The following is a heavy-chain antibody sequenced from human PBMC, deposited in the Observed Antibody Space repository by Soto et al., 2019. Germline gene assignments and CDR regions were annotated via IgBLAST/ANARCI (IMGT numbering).Heavy chain of an antibody. V-gene: IGHV3-21*01. Sequence: GWSLRLSCASSGFTFSTYAMSWVRQAPGKGLEWVSSISSSSSYIYYADSVKGRFTISRDNAKNSLYLQMNSLRAEDTAVYYCARDLWIDYSNPFDYWGQGTLVTVSS. CDR3: ARDLWIDYSNPFDY. J-gene: IGHJ4*02. D-gene: IGHD4-4*01. CDR1: GFTFSTYA. CDR2: ISSSSSYI.